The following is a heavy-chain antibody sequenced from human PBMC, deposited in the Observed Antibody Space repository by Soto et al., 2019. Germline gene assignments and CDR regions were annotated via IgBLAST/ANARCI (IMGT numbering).Heavy chain of an antibody. Sequence: QVQLVQSGAEVKKPEASVKVSCKASGYTFTSYYMHWVRQAPGQGLEWMGIINPSGGSTSYAQKFQGRVTMTRDTSTSTVYMELSSLRSEDTAVYYCARQNYDFWSASPLGNSDYWRQGTLFTVSS. CDR1: GYTFTSYY. J-gene: IGHJ4*02. D-gene: IGHD3-3*01. CDR3: ARQNYDFWSASPLGNSDY. V-gene: IGHV1-46*01. CDR2: INPSGGST.